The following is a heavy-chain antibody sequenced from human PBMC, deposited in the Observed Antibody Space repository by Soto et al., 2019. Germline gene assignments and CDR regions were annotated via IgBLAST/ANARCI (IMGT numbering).Heavy chain of an antibody. CDR3: ARQGTGSSYGY. CDR1: GGSISSYY. Sequence: SETLSLTCTVSGGSISSYYWSWIRQPPGKGLEWIGYIYYSGSTNYNPSLNSRVTISVDTSKNQFSLKLSSVTAADSAVYYCARQGTGSSYGYWGQGTLVTVSS. D-gene: IGHD5-18*01. V-gene: IGHV4-59*08. CDR2: IYYSGST. J-gene: IGHJ4*02.